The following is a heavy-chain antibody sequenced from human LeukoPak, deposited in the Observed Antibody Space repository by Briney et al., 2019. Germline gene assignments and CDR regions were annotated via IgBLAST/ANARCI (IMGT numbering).Heavy chain of an antibody. D-gene: IGHD6-6*01. Sequence: PGGSLRLSCAASGFTFSDHYMDWVRQAPGKGLEWVGRTRNKANSYTTEYAASVKGRFTISRDESKNSLYLQMNSLKTEDTAVYHCTRGVEYSSSSDYWGQGTLVTVSS. CDR2: TRNKANSYTT. V-gene: IGHV3-72*01. CDR1: GFTFSDHY. CDR3: TRGVEYSSSSDY. J-gene: IGHJ4*02.